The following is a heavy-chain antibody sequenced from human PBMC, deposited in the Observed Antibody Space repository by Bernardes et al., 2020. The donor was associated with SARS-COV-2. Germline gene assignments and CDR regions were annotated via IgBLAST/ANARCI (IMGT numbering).Heavy chain of an antibody. CDR1: NGSLSHYY. J-gene: IGHJ5*02. CDR2: IYYTGYT. V-gene: IGHV4-59*01. CDR3: ARESRGYDGLGRNWFDP. D-gene: IGHD5-12*01. Sequence: LSLTCTVSNGSLSHYYWSWIRQSPGKGLEWIGYIYYTGYTRYNPSLKSRVTFSVDTSKNQYSLRLISVTAADTAVYYCARESRGYDGLGRNWFDPWGQGTLVIVSS.